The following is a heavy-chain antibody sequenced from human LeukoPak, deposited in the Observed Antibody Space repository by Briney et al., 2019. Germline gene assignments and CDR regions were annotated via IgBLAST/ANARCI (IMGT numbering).Heavy chain of an antibody. CDR1: VGSVSGYC. J-gene: IGHJ4*02. CDR2: INHSGST. Sequence: SDTLSLTRAVYVGSVSGYCWSWIRQHPGKGLEWIGQINHSGSTNYNPSLKGQATISVDTSKNQFSRKLSSGTSADTAVYYCASSLTGYYAHFVYWGQGTLVTVSS. CDR3: ASSLTGYYAHFVY. D-gene: IGHD3-9*01. V-gene: IGHV4-34*01.